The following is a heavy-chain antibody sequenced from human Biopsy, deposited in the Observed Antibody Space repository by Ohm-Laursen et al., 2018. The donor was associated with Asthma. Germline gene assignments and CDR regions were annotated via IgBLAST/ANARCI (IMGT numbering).Heavy chain of an antibody. Sequence: SVKVSCKASGYTFNSVAVMWVRQAPGQGLEWMGGIIPMFGTTKYTQKFQARVSITADEATSTVYMELSSLRSEDTAVYYCARVLTTEEGDTWFDPWGQGTLVTVSS. J-gene: IGHJ5*02. V-gene: IGHV1-69*13. CDR1: GYTFNSVA. CDR3: ARVLTTEEGDTWFDP. D-gene: IGHD4-11*01. CDR2: IIPMFGTT.